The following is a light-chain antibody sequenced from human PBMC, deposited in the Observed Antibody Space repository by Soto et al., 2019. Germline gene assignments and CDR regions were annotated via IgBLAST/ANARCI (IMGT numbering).Light chain of an antibody. CDR3: QQYSTWPYT. CDR2: GAS. V-gene: IGKV3-15*01. CDR1: QSVNSN. J-gene: IGKJ2*01. Sequence: EIVMTQSPATLSVSPGERATLSCRASQSVNSNLAWYQQKPGQPPRLLIYGASTRATGFPARFSGSGSGTEFTPTISSLQSEDFAVYYCQQYSTWPYTFGQGTKLEI.